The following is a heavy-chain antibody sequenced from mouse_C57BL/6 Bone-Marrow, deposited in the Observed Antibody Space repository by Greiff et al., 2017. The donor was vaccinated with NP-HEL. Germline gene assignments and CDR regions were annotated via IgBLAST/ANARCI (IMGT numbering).Heavy chain of an antibody. D-gene: IGHD1-1*01. CDR2: IYPRSGNT. CDR1: GYTFTSYG. Sequence: VQLQQPGAELVKPGASVKMSCKASGYTFTSYGISWVKQRTGQGLEWIGEIYPRSGNTYYNEKFKGKATLTADKSSSTAYMELRSLTSEDSAVYFCAPYYGSSYYAMDYWGQGTSVTVSS. CDR3: APYYGSSYYAMDY. V-gene: IGHV1-81*01. J-gene: IGHJ4*01.